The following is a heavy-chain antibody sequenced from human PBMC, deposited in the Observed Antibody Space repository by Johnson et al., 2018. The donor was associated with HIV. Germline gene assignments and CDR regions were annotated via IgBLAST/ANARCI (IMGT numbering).Heavy chain of an antibody. CDR3: AGELGIRLDAFDI. D-gene: IGHD7-27*01. CDR1: GFTFSSYA. V-gene: IGHV3-30-3*01. Sequence: QMLLVESGGGVVQPGRSLRLSCAASGFTFSSYAMHWVRQAPGKGLEWVAVISYDGSKKSYEDSVKGRFTISRDTSKNTLYLQMNSLRAEDTAGYYCAGELGIRLDAFDIWGQGPMVTVSS. J-gene: IGHJ3*02. CDR2: ISYDGSKK.